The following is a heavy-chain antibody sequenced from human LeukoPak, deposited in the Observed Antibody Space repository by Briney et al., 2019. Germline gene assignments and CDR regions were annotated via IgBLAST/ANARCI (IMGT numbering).Heavy chain of an antibody. D-gene: IGHD6-19*01. Sequence: GESLQISCKGSGYSFTSYWIGWVRQMPGKGLEWMGIIYPGDSDTRYSPSLQGQVTISADKSISTAYLQWSSLKASDTAMYYCARQAVAGIYYFDYWGQGTLVTVSS. CDR3: ARQAVAGIYYFDY. CDR2: IYPGDSDT. CDR1: GYSFTSYW. J-gene: IGHJ4*02. V-gene: IGHV5-51*01.